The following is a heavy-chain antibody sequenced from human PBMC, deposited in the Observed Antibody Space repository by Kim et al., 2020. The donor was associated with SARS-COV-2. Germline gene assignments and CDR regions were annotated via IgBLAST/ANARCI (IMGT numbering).Heavy chain of an antibody. CDR2: IYHSGST. CDR1: GGSISSSNW. D-gene: IGHD3-10*01. V-gene: IGHV4-4*02. CDR3: ARIQSGSYLQFFDY. J-gene: IGHJ4*02. Sequence: SETLSLTCAVSGGSISSSNWWSWVRQPPGKGLEWIGEIYHSGSTNYTLSLKSRVTISVDKSKNQFSLMLSSVTAADTAVYYCARIQSGSYLQFFDYWGQGTLGTVSS.